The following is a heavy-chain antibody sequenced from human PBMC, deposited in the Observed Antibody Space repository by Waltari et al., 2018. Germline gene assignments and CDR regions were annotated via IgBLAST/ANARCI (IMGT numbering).Heavy chain of an antibody. J-gene: IGHJ2*01. Sequence: QVQLVQSGAEVKKPGVSVKVSCKASGYTFTSYGISWVRQAPGQGLEWMGWIAADNGNPNQDRKLQGGVTMTTDTSTSTADMELRSLGSDDTAVYYWARGRGGSTMVRGVIITDRYFDLWGRGTLVTVSS. V-gene: IGHV1-18*01. D-gene: IGHD3-10*01. CDR1: GYTFTSYG. CDR3: ARGRGGSTMVRGVIITDRYFDL. CDR2: IAADNGNP.